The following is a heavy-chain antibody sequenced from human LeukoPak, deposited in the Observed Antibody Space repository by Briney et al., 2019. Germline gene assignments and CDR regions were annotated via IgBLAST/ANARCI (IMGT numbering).Heavy chain of an antibody. Sequence: GGSLRLSCAASGFTFSSYDMYWVRQATGKGLEWVSAIGTAGDTYYPGSVKGRFTISRENAKNSLYLQMNSLRAGDTAVYYCARRGSYGGFDYWGQGTLVTVSS. CDR1: GFTFSSYD. CDR3: ARRGSYGGFDY. V-gene: IGHV3-13*01. D-gene: IGHD1-26*01. CDR2: IGTAGDT. J-gene: IGHJ4*02.